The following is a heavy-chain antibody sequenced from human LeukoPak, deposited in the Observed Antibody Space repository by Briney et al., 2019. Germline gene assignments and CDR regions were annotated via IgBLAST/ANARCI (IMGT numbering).Heavy chain of an antibody. CDR1: GYSFTSYW. Sequence: GESLKISCKGSGYSFTSYWIGWVRHMPGKGLEWMGIIYPGDSDTRYSPSFQGQVTIPADKSISAAYLQWSSLKASDTAMYYCARPITGSGTYYFDYWGQGTLVTVSS. V-gene: IGHV5-51*01. D-gene: IGHD1-7*01. CDR3: ARPITGSGTYYFDY. J-gene: IGHJ4*02. CDR2: IYPGDSDT.